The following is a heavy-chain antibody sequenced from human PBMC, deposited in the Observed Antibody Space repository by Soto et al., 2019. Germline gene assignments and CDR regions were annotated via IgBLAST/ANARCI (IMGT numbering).Heavy chain of an antibody. J-gene: IGHJ5*02. CDR3: ARHSYYYGSTYGCWLDP. D-gene: IGHD3-10*01. CDR1: GGSISSSSYY. Sequence: PSETLCLTCTVSGGSISSSSYYWGWIRQPPGKGLEWIGSIYYSGSTYYNPSLKSRVTISVDTSKNQFSLKLSSVTAADTAVYYCARHSYYYGSTYGCWLDPWGQGTLVTVSS. CDR2: IYYSGST. V-gene: IGHV4-39*01.